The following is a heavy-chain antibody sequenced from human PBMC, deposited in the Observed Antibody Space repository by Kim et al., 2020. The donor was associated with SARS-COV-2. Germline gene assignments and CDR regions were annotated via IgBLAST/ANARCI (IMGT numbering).Heavy chain of an antibody. CDR2: IYYSGST. D-gene: IGHD3-22*01. J-gene: IGHJ5*02. V-gene: IGHV4-31*03. Sequence: SETLSLTCTVSGGSLSSGGYYWSWISQHPGKGPEWIGYIYYSGSTYYNPSLKSRLTISVDTLKNQFSLKLSFVTAADTAVYYCARKIGITMIVVVTGWFDPWGQGTLVTVSS. CDR1: GGSLSSGGYY. CDR3: ARKIGITMIVVVTGWFDP.